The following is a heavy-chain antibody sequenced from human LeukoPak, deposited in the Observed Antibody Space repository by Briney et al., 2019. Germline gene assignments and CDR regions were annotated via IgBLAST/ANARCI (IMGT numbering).Heavy chain of an antibody. V-gene: IGHV3-23*01. CDR1: GFTFSSYS. Sequence: PGGSLRLSCAASGFTFSSYSMNWVRQAPGKGLEWVSAISGSGGSTYYADSVKGRFTISRDNSKNTLYLQMNSLRAEDTAVYYCAKLNDYYGSGSYYNGWGQGTLVTVSS. D-gene: IGHD3-10*01. J-gene: IGHJ4*02. CDR3: AKLNDYYGSGSYYNG. CDR2: ISGSGGST.